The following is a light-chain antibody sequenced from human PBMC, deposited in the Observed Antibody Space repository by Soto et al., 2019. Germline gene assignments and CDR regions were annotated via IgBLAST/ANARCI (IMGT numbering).Light chain of an antibody. J-gene: IGLJ1*01. Sequence: QAALTEPRSVSGSLGQSVAISCTGTSSDVGSYKDVSWYQHHPGKVPKLMIYDVSERPSGVPDRFSGSKSGNTASLTISGLQAEDEAIYYCCAYADTFYVFGTGTKVTVL. V-gene: IGLV2-11*01. CDR1: SSDVGSYKD. CDR3: CAYADTFYV. CDR2: DVS.